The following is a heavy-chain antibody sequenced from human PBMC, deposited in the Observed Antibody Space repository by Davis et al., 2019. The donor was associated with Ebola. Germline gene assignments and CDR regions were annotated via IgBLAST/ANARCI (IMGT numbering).Heavy chain of an antibody. CDR3: ARDPTRTYYDFWSGSSDYYYGMDV. V-gene: IGHV3-21*01. Sequence: GESLKISCAASAFTFSRYSMNWVRQAPGKGLEWVSSISSSSSYIYYADSVKGRFTISRDNAKNSLYLQMNSLRAEDTAVYYCARDPTRTYYDFWSGSSDYYYGMDVWGQGTTVTVSS. CDR2: ISSSSSYI. CDR1: AFTFSRYS. D-gene: IGHD3-3*01. J-gene: IGHJ6*02.